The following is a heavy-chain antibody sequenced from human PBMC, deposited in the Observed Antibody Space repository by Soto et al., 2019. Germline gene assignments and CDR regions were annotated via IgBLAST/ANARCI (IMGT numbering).Heavy chain of an antibody. J-gene: IGHJ4*02. CDR2: ISGSGGST. Sequence: PGGSLRISCAASGFTFSSYAMSWVRQAPGKGLEWVSAISGSGGSTYYADSVKGRFTISRDNSKNTLYLQMNSLRAEDTAVYYCAKWLVPAASTRGVYCGQGTLVTVSS. CDR3: AKWLVPAASTRGVY. V-gene: IGHV3-23*01. D-gene: IGHD2-2*01. CDR1: GFTFSSYA.